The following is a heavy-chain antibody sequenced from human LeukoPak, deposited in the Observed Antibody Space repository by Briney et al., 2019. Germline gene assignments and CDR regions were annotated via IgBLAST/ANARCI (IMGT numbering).Heavy chain of an antibody. CDR3: ASNTGTVFDY. J-gene: IGHJ4*02. D-gene: IGHD7-27*01. Sequence: PSETLSLTCAVYGGSFSGYYWSWIRQPPGKGLEWIGEINHSGGTKYNPSLKSRVTISVDTSKNQFSLKLSSVTAADTAMYYCASNTGTVFDYWGQGALVTVSS. CDR1: GGSFSGYY. V-gene: IGHV4-34*01. CDR2: INHSGGT.